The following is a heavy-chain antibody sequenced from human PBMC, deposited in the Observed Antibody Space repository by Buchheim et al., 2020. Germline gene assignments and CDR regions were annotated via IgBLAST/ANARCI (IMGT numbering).Heavy chain of an antibody. CDR2: IGGSGGNT. CDR3: AKSMSSWHGQGFDY. D-gene: IGHD2/OR15-2a*01. CDR1: GFTFTEYA. J-gene: IGHJ4*02. V-gene: IGHV3-23*01. Sequence: EVQLLGSGGGLVQPGGSLRLPCAASGFTFTEYAINWVRQSPGKGLEWVSTIGGSGGNTFYAASVKGRFTISRDTSKNTLYLQMDSLRVEDTAVYYCAKSMSSWHGQGFDYWGQGAL.